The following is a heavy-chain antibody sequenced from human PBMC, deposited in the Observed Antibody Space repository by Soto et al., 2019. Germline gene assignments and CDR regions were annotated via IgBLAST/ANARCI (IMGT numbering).Heavy chain of an antibody. CDR2: ISGSGGST. Sequence: EVQLLESGGGLVQPGGSLRLSCAASGFTFSSYAMSWVRQAPGKGLEWVSAISGSGGSTYYADPVKGRFTISRDNPKDTLDLQMNSLGAEDTVVYYCAKDQDSSGRSYYFDYCGQGTLVTVSS. V-gene: IGHV3-23*01. D-gene: IGHD6-19*01. CDR1: GFTFSSYA. J-gene: IGHJ4*02. CDR3: AKDQDSSGRSYYFDY.